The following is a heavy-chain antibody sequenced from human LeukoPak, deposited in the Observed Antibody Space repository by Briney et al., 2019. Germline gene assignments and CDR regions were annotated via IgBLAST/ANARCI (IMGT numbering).Heavy chain of an antibody. D-gene: IGHD6-13*01. CDR2: IYYSGST. J-gene: IGHJ4*02. CDR1: GGSISSYY. CDR3: ARDPAAGYFDY. V-gene: IGHV4-59*12. Sequence: SETLSLTCTVSGGSISSYYWSWIRQPPGKGLEWIGYIYYSGSTNYNPSLKSRVTISVDRSKNQFSLKLSSVTAADTAVYYCARDPAAGYFDYWGQGTLVTVSS.